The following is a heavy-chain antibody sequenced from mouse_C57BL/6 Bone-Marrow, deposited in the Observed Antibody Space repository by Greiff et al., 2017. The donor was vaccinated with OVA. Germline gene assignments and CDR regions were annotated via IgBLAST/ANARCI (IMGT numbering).Heavy chain of an antibody. CDR2: IRLKSDNYAT. D-gene: IGHD2-4*01. CDR1: GFTFSNYW. Sequence: EVQRVESGGGLVQPGGSMKLSCVASGFTFSNYWMNWVRQSPEKGLEWVAQIRLKSDNYATHYAESVKGRFTISRDDSKSSVYLQMNNLRAEDTGIYYCTVRDYDVEAMDYWGQGTSVTVSS. CDR3: TVRDYDVEAMDY. J-gene: IGHJ4*01. V-gene: IGHV6-3*01.